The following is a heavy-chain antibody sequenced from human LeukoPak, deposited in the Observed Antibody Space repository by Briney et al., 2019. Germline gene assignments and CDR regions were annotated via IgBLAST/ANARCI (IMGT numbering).Heavy chain of an antibody. CDR1: GYTFTGYY. J-gene: IGHJ6*02. V-gene: IGHV1-2*04. Sequence: ASVKVSCKASGYTFTGYYMHWVRQAPGQGLEWMGWINPNSGGTNYAQKFQDWVTMTRDTSISTAYMELSRLRSDDTAVYYCARGIMVRGVISDHYYYYYGMDVWGQGTTVTVSS. CDR2: INPNSGGT. CDR3: ARGIMVRGVISDHYYYYYGMDV. D-gene: IGHD3-10*01.